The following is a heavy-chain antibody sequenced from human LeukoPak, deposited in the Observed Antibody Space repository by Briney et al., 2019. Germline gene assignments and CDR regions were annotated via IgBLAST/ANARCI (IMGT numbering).Heavy chain of an antibody. D-gene: IGHD3-10*01. V-gene: IGHV4-59*01. CDR2: IYYSGST. CDR3: ARGNYYYDSAIGY. CDR1: GGSISSYY. J-gene: IGHJ4*02. Sequence: SETLSLTCTVSGGSISSYYWSWIRQPPGEGLEWIGYIYYSGSTNYMPSLKSRVTISVDTSKNQFSLKLTSVTAADTAVYYCARGNYYYDSAIGYWGQGTLVTVSS.